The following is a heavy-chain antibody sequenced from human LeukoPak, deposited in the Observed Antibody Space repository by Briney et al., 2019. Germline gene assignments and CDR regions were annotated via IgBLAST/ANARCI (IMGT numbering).Heavy chain of an antibody. CDR3: ATVGVTTAAGTWRGFDY. V-gene: IGHV1-8*02. D-gene: IGHD6-13*01. CDR1: GYTFTSYD. Sequence: ASVKVSCKASGYTFTSYDINWVRQATGQGLEWMGWMNPNSGNTGYAQKFQGRVTMTEDTSRDTAYMELSSLRSEDTAVYYCATVGVTTAAGTWRGFDYWGQGTLVTVSS. J-gene: IGHJ4*02. CDR2: MNPNSGNT.